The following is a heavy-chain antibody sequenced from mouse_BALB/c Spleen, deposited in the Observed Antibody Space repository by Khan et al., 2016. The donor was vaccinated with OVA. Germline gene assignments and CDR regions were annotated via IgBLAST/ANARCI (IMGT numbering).Heavy chain of an antibody. V-gene: IGHV1-87*01. CDR1: GYTFTSYW. Sequence: QVQLQQSGAELARPGASVKLSCKASGYTFTSYWMQWVKQRPGQGLEWIGTIYPGDGDTRYTQKFKGKATLTADKSSSTAYMQLSSLASEDSAVXYCASYRYDYFDYWGQGTTLTVSS. CDR2: IYPGDGDT. CDR3: ASYRYDYFDY. D-gene: IGHD2-14*01. J-gene: IGHJ2*01.